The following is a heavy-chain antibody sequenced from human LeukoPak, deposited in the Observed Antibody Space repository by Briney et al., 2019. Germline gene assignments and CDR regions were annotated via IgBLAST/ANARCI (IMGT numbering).Heavy chain of an antibody. CDR1: GFTFSSYW. CDR3: ARDYGTSGYDLHDY. J-gene: IGHJ4*02. Sequence: GVSLTLSCPASGFTFSSYWLTWVRQAPGKGLEWVANINQGGSEEHYVDSVKGRFTISRDNTKNSLYLQMNSLRDEDTAVYNSARDYGTSGYDLHDYWTQGTLASVSS. CDR2: INQGGSEE. V-gene: IGHV3-7*01. D-gene: IGHD3-22*01.